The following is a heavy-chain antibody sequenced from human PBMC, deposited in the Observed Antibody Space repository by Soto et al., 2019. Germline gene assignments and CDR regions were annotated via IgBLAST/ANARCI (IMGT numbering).Heavy chain of an antibody. V-gene: IGHV4-30-4*01. D-gene: IGHD1-1*01. CDR3: ARSGDNYNLLDY. CDR1: GGSISSGDYY. Sequence: SETLSLTCTVSGGSISSGDYYWSWIRQPPGKGLEWIGYIYYSGSTYYNPSLKSRVTISVDTSKNQFSLKLSSVTAADTAVYYCARSGDNYNLLDYWGQGTPVTVSS. CDR2: IYYSGST. J-gene: IGHJ4*02.